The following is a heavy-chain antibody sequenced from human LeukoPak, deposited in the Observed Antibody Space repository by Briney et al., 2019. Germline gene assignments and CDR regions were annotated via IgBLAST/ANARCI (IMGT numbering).Heavy chain of an antibody. J-gene: IGHJ4*03. CDR3: AGDEYSSSSAKN. V-gene: IGHV4-34*01. D-gene: IGHD6-6*01. Sequence: SETLSLTCAVYGGSFSGYYWSWIRQPPGKGLEWIGEINHSGSTNYNPSLKSRVTISVDTSKNQFSLKLSSVTAADTAVYYCAGDEYSSSSAKNSGHGALVTVSS. CDR1: GGSFSGYY. CDR2: INHSGST.